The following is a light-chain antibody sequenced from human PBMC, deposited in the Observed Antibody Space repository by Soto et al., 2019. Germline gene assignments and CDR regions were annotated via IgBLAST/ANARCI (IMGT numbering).Light chain of an antibody. Sequence: IQMTQSPSTLSASVGDRVTITCRASQSISSWLAWYQQKPGKAPKLLIYKASSLESGVPSRFSGSGSGTEFTLTISSLQPDDFATYYCQQYNSYSPDFTFGPGTKVDIK. CDR2: KAS. CDR3: QQYNSYSPDFT. CDR1: QSISSW. J-gene: IGKJ3*01. V-gene: IGKV1-5*03.